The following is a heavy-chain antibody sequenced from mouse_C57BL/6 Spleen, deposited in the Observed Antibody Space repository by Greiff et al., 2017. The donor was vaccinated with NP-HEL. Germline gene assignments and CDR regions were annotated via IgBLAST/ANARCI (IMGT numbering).Heavy chain of an antibody. Sequence: VQLQQPGAELVRPGSSVKLSCKASGYTFTDYYMNWVKQSHGKSLEWIGVINPYNGGTSYNQKFKGKATLTVDKSSSTAYMELNSLTSEDSAVYYCARHYYGSSYGYFDVWGTGTTVTVSS. V-gene: IGHV1-19*01. CDR3: ARHYYGSSYGYFDV. J-gene: IGHJ1*03. CDR1: GYTFTDYY. D-gene: IGHD1-1*01. CDR2: INPYNGGT.